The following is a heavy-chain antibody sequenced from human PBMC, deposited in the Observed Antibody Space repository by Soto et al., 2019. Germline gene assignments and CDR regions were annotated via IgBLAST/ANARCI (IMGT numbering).Heavy chain of an antibody. D-gene: IGHD3-16*01. CDR2: IGKGSGSGTL. J-gene: IGHJ5*02. CDR3: AREINLREGGA. V-gene: IGHV3-48*02. CDR1: GFAFSDYS. Sequence: EVQLVESGGGLVQPGGSLRLSCAASGFAFSDYSMNWVRQAPGKGLEWVSNIGKGSGSGTLYYADSVKGRFTISRDNAKNSGFMQMNSLRDEDTAVYYFAREINLREGGAWCQGTLVTVSS.